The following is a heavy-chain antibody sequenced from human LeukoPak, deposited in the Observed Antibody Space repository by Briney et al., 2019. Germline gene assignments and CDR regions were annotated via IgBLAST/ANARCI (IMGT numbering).Heavy chain of an antibody. CDR1: RYSFVSYG. D-gene: IGHD1-20*01. CDR3: MRDFRGINNWNDRLDY. CDR2: ISAYNGKT. Sequence: ASVNVSRMASRYSFVSYGINWVRPAPGQGLEGMGWISAYNGKTDVAQKLRGRVTMTTDTSTSTAYMELGGLRSDDTAVYYCMRDFRGINNWNDRLDYWGQGTLLTVSS. V-gene: IGHV1-18*01. J-gene: IGHJ4*02.